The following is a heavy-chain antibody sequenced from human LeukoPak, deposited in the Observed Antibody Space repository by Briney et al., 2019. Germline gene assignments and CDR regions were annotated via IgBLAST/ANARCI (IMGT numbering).Heavy chain of an antibody. V-gene: IGHV3-23*01. J-gene: IGHJ6*02. D-gene: IGHD4-17*01. CDR3: AKFTTTVTIYGMDV. CDR1: GFAFSSYA. Sequence: GGSLRLSCAASGFAFSSYAMSWVRQAPGKGLEWVSAISGSGGSTYYADSVKGRFTISRDNSKNTLYLQMNSLRAEDTAVYYCAKFTTTVTIYGMDVWGQGTTVTVSS. CDR2: ISGSGGST.